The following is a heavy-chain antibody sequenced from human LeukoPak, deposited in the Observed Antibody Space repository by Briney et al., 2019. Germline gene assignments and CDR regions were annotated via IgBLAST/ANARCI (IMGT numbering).Heavy chain of an antibody. D-gene: IGHD3-3*01. Sequence: PGGSLRLSCAASGFTFSSYAMHWVRQAPGKGLEWVAVISYDGSNKYYADSVKGRFTISRDNSKNTLYLQMNSLRAEDTAVYYCAREVYDFWSGYYRGYYYGMDVWGQGTTVTVSS. J-gene: IGHJ6*02. V-gene: IGHV3-30-3*01. CDR1: GFTFSSYA. CDR3: AREVYDFWSGYYRGYYYGMDV. CDR2: ISYDGSNK.